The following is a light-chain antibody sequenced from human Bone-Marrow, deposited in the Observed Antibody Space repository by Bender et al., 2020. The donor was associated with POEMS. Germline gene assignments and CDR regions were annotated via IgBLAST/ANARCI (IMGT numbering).Light chain of an antibody. V-gene: IGLV3-25*02. CDR2: KDS. J-gene: IGLJ3*02. CDR3: QSADSSGPFGGV. Sequence: SYELTQSPSVSVSPGQTAKITCSGDALPKRYVSWYQQKPGQAPVVVIYKDSERPSGISERFSGSSSGTRVTLTISGVQAEDEADYYCQSADSSGPFGGVFGGGTKLAVL. CDR1: ALPKRY.